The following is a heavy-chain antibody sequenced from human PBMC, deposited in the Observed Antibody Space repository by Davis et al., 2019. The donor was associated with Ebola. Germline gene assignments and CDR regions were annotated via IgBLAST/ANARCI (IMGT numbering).Heavy chain of an antibody. CDR2: ISGSGGST. CDR1: GFTFSSYA. CDR3: ARDVNAYYDILTGYYSDYYYMDV. V-gene: IGHV3-23*01. Sequence: PGGSLRLSCAASGFTFSSYAMSWVRQAPGKGLEWVSAISGSGGSTYYADSVKGRFTISRDNAKNSLYLQMNSLRDEDTAVYYCARDVNAYYDILTGYYSDYYYMDVWGKGTTVTVSS. J-gene: IGHJ6*03. D-gene: IGHD3-9*01.